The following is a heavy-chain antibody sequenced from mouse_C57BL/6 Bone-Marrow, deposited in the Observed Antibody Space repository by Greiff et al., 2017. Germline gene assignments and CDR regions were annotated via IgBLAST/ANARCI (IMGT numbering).Heavy chain of an antibody. J-gene: IGHJ2*01. V-gene: IGHV1-55*01. CDR2: IYPGSGST. D-gene: IGHD1-1*02. Sequence: QVQLQQPGAELVKPGASVKMSCKASGYTFTSYWITWVKQRPGQGLEWIGDIYPGSGSTNYNEKFKSKATLTVATSSSTAYMQLSSLTSGDSAFYYCARGGGFDYWGQGTTLTVSS. CDR1: GYTFTSYW. CDR3: ARGGGFDY.